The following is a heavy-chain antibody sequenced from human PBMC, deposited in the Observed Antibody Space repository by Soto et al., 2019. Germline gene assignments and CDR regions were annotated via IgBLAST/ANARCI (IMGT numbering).Heavy chain of an antibody. Sequence: PSETLSLTCAVSGGSISSGGYSWSWIRQPPGKGLEWIGSIYYSGSTYYNPSLKSRVTISVDTSKNQFSLKLSSVTAADTAVYYCARYPWTAYYFDFWGQGTLVTVSS. CDR1: GGSISSGGYS. J-gene: IGHJ4*02. CDR3: ARYPWTAYYFDF. D-gene: IGHD5-12*01. CDR2: IYYSGST. V-gene: IGHV4-39*01.